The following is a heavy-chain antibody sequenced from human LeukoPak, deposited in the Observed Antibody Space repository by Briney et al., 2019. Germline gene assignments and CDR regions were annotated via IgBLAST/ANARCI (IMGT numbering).Heavy chain of an antibody. Sequence: PGGSLRLSCAASGFTFSSYSMNWVRQAPGKGLEWVSSISSSSSCIYYADSVKGRFTISRDNAKNSLYLQMNSLRAEDTAVYYCARLERESYSLDYWGQGTLVTVSS. D-gene: IGHD1-26*01. CDR1: GFTFSSYS. CDR2: ISSSSSCI. V-gene: IGHV3-21*01. CDR3: ARLERESYSLDY. J-gene: IGHJ4*02.